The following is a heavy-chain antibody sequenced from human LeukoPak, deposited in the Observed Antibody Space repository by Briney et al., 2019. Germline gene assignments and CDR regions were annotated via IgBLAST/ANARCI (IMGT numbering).Heavy chain of an antibody. CDR3: ARGGRYCSGDSYYFNF. CDR2: ISSSSSYI. Sequence: PGGSLRLSCAASRFTFSSYSMNWVRQAPGKGLEWVSSISSSSSYIYYADSVKGRFTISRDNAKSSLYLQMNSLRAEDTAVYYCARGGRYCSGDSYYFNFWGQGTLVTVSS. D-gene: IGHD2-15*01. CDR1: RFTFSSYS. V-gene: IGHV3-21*01. J-gene: IGHJ4*02.